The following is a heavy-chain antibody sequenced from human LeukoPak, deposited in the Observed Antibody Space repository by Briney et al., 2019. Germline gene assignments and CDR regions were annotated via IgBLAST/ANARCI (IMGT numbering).Heavy chain of an antibody. CDR1: GFTFSSYA. CDR3: AKSRGESRGASNY. V-gene: IGHV3-23*01. J-gene: IGHJ4*02. CDR2: ISGSGDTT. Sequence: GGSLRLSCAASGFTFSSYAMNWVRQAPGKGLEWVSFISGSGDTTYYADSVKGRFTISRDSSKNTLHLQMNSLRAEDTAVYYCAKSRGESRGASNYWGQGTLVTVSS. D-gene: IGHD1-26*01.